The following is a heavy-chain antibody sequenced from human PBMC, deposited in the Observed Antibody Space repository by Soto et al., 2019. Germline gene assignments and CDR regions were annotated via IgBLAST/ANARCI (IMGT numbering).Heavy chain of an antibody. D-gene: IGHD3-3*01. CDR3: ARRRAYYDFWSGYYAWFNP. V-gene: IGHV4-34*01. J-gene: IGHJ5*02. Sequence: KPSETLSLTCAVYGGSFSGYYWSWIRQPPGKGLEWIGEINHSGSTNYNPSLKSRVTISVDTSKNQFSLKLSSVTAADTAVYYCARRRAYYDFWSGYYAWFNPWGQGTLVTVSS. CDR2: INHSGST. CDR1: GGSFSGYY.